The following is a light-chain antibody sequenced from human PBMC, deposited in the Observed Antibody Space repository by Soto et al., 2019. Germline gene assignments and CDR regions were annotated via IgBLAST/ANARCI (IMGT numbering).Light chain of an antibody. CDR2: TAS. Sequence: DIQMTQSPSSLSASVGDTITITGRASQSVRSYLNWYQQKPGKAPDLLIYTASSLQSGVPSRFSGSASGTDFTLTISSLQPEDFATYYCQQSYSTPWTFGQGTNV. J-gene: IGKJ1*01. V-gene: IGKV1-39*01. CDR3: QQSYSTPWT. CDR1: QSVRSY.